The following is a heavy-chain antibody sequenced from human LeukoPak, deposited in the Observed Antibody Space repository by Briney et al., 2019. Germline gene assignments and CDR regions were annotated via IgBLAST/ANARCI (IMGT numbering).Heavy chain of an antibody. V-gene: IGHV3-48*02. Sequence: TWGSLRLSCAASGFIFSRHWMHWVRQAPGKGLEWISYISETSSFMYYADSVKGRFTISRDNAKNSLYLQMSSLRDEDTAVYYCARRLDCWGQGTLVTVSS. CDR2: ISETSSFM. CDR1: GFIFSRHW. J-gene: IGHJ4*02. CDR3: ARRLDC.